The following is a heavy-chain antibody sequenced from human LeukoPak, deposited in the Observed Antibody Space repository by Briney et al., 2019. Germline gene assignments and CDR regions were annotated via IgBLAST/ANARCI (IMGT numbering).Heavy chain of an antibody. CDR2: ISWNSGSI. CDR3: AKGISFLVGATSSYFDY. CDR1: GFTFDDYA. J-gene: IGHJ4*02. Sequence: SLRLSCAASGFTFDDYAMHWVRQAPGKGLEWVSGISWNSGSIGYADSVKGRFTISRDNAKNSLYLQMNSLRAEDTALYYCAKGISFLVGATSSYFDYWGQGTLVTVSS. V-gene: IGHV3-9*01. D-gene: IGHD1-26*01.